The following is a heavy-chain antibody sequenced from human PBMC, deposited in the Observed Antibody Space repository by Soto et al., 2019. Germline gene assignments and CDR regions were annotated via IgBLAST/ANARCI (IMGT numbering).Heavy chain of an antibody. CDR3: ARDGRVAAPPSDYYYGMDV. J-gene: IGHJ6*02. CDR1: GYTFTSYG. V-gene: IGHV1-18*04. D-gene: IGHD6-6*01. Sequence: QVQRVQSGAEVKKPGASVKVSCKASGYTFTSYGISWVRQAPGQGLEWMGWISAYNGNTNYAQKLQGRVTVTTDTSTSTAYMELRSLRSDDTAVYYCARDGRVAAPPSDYYYGMDVWGQGTTVTVSS. CDR2: ISAYNGNT.